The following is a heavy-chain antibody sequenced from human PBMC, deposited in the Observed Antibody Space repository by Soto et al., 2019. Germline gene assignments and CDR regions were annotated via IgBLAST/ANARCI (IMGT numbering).Heavy chain of an antibody. Sequence: SESLSLTVTVCGGSVSSSSYYWGRIRQPPGKGLEWIGGIYYSGSTYYNPSLKSRVTISVDTSKNQFSLKLSSVTAADTAVYYCARRLYYDSSGFEGGGMDVWGQGTTVTVSS. D-gene: IGHD3-22*01. CDR3: ARRLYYDSSGFEGGGMDV. J-gene: IGHJ6*02. CDR2: IYYSGST. V-gene: IGHV4-39*01. CDR1: GGSVSSSSYY.